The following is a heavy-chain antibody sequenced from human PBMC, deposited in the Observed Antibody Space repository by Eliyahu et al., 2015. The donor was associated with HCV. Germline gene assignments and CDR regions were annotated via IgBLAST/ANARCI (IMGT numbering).Heavy chain of an antibody. CDR1: GYTFTSYX. J-gene: IGHJ6*02. CDR3: ARARYCSSTSCYRDYYGMDV. CDR2: XNPSGGST. D-gene: IGHD2-2*02. V-gene: IGHV1-46*01. Sequence: QVQLVQSGAEVKKPGASVKVSCKAXGYTFTSYXXHWVXQAPGQGLEWMGIXNPSGGSTSYAQKFQGRVTMTRDTSTSTVYMELSSLRSEDTAVYYCARARYCSSTSCYRDYYGMDVWGQGTTVTVSS.